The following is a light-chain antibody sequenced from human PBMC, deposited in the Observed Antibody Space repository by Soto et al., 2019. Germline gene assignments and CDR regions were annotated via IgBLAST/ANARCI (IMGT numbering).Light chain of an antibody. J-gene: IGKJ1*01. CDR3: QQLDSDPPWM. V-gene: IGKV1-9*01. CDR2: LAS. CDR1: QDIRTY. Sequence: IHLTQSPSSLSASVGDRVTITCRASQDIRTYLAWYQQSPGRAPKLLIYLASNLHTGVPSRFSGSGSGTEFTLTISRLQPEDIATYYCQQLDSDPPWMFGQGTRVEIK.